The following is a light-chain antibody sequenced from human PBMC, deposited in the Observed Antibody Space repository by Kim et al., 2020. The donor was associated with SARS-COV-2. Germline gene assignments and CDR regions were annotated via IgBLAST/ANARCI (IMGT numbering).Light chain of an antibody. Sequence: QRVTISCTGSSSNIGAGYDVNWYQQLPGTAPKLLIFANINRPSGVPDRFAGSKSGTSASLAITGLQAEDEADYYCQSYDSSLSAYVFGTGTKVTVL. J-gene: IGLJ1*01. CDR3: QSYDSSLSAYV. V-gene: IGLV1-40*01. CDR2: ANI. CDR1: SSNIGAGYD.